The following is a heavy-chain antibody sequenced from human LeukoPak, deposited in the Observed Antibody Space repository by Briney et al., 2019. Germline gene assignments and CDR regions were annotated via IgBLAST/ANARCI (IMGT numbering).Heavy chain of an antibody. D-gene: IGHD6-19*01. CDR1: GYSFTSYW. Sequence: GESLKISCKGSGYSFTSYWIGWVRQMPGKGLEWMGIIYPGDSDTRYSPSFQGQVTISADKSISTAYLQWSSLKASDTAMYYCARLGTTTRVAGGFDYWGLGTLVTVSS. CDR2: IYPGDSDT. CDR3: ARLGTTTRVAGGFDY. V-gene: IGHV5-51*01. J-gene: IGHJ4*02.